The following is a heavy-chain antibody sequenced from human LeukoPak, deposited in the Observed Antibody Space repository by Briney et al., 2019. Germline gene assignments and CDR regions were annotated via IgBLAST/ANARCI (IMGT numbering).Heavy chain of an antibody. CDR3: LLKYGDYDY. Sequence: PGGSLRLSCAASEFTFSNYKMNWVRQAPGKGLEWVSSISSSSIYIYYADSVKGRFTISRDNDKNSLYLQMNSLRAEDTAVYYPLLKYGDYDYWGQGTLVTVSS. J-gene: IGHJ4*02. D-gene: IGHD4-17*01. V-gene: IGHV3-21*01. CDR2: ISSSSIYI. CDR1: EFTFSNYK.